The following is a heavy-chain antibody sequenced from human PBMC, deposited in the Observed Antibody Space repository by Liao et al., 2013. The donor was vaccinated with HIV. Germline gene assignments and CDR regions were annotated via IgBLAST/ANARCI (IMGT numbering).Heavy chain of an antibody. J-gene: IGHJ5*02. D-gene: IGHD3-16*01. CDR1: GDSLTSGRYH. Sequence: QVQLQASGPGLVRPSQTLSLTCVVSGDSLTSGRYHWGWVRQSAGKGLEWLGRISTSGATNYSPSLKSRVTMSVDTSKNQFSLKLSSVTAADTAVYYCARDSRSRGEVTWFDPWGQGNPGHRLL. V-gene: IGHV4-61*02. CDR3: ARDSRSRGEVTWFDP. CDR2: ISTSGAT.